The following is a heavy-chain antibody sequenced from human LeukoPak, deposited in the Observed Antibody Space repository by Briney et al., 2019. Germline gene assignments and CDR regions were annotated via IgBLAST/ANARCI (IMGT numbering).Heavy chain of an antibody. Sequence: GGSLRLSCAASGFTFSSYAMNWVRQAPGKGLEWVSAISGRDSSTYYADSVKGRFTISRDNSKNILFLQMNNLRAEDTALYYCARDRLLRRDYYYMDVWGKGTTVTISS. D-gene: IGHD2/OR15-2a*01. CDR1: GFTFSSYA. CDR2: ISGRDSST. J-gene: IGHJ6*03. V-gene: IGHV3-23*01. CDR3: ARDRLLRRDYYYMDV.